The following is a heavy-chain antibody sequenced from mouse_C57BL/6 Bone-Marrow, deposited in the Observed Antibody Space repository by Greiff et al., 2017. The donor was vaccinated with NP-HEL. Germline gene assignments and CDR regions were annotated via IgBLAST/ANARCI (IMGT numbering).Heavy chain of an antibody. CDR3: ARILIYYYGSSLYWYFDV. D-gene: IGHD1-1*01. Sequence: EVQLVESGGGLVQPGGSLSLSCAASGFTFTDYYMSWVRQPPGKALEWLGFIRNKANGYTTEYSASVKGRFTISRDNSQSILYLQMNALRAEDSATYYCARILIYYYGSSLYWYFDVWGTGTTVTVSS. J-gene: IGHJ1*03. CDR2: IRNKANGYTT. CDR1: GFTFTDYY. V-gene: IGHV7-3*01.